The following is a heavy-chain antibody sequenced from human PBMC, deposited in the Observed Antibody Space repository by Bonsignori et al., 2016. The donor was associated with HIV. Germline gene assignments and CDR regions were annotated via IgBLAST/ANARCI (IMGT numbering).Heavy chain of an antibody. CDR2: ISGSGGST. Sequence: VRQAPGKGLEWVSAISGSGGSTYYADSVKGRFTISRDNSKNTLYLQMNSLRAEDTAVYYCAKDELVQGVPGKDIVVVPAAPPGVWGKGTTVTVSS. D-gene: IGHD2-2*01. CDR3: AKDELVQGVPGKDIVVVPAAPPGV. J-gene: IGHJ6*04. V-gene: IGHV3-23*01.